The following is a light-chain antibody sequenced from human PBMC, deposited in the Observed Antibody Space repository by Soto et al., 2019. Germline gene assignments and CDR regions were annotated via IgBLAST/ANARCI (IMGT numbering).Light chain of an antibody. CDR2: EVS. V-gene: IGLV2-23*02. CDR3: CSYAGSSTFVV. Sequence: QSALTQPASVSGSPGQSVTISCTGSSSDGGNYNLVSWYQQHPGKAPKLMIYEVSKRPSGVSNRFSGSKSGNTASLTISGLQAEDEADYYCCSYAGSSTFVVFGGGTKLTVL. CDR1: SSDGGNYNL. J-gene: IGLJ2*01.